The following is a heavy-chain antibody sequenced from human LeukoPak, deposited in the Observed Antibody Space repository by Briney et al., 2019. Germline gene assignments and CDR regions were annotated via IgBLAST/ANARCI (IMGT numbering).Heavy chain of an antibody. D-gene: IGHD2-2*01. J-gene: IGHJ4*02. V-gene: IGHV4-61*01. CDR3: AREYCSSTSCYVDY. Sequence: PSETLSLTCTVSGGSISSSSYYWGWIRQPPGKGLEWIGYIYYGGSTNYNPSLKSRVTISVDTSKNQFSLKLSSVTAADTAVYYCAREYCSSTSCYVDYWGQGTLVTVSS. CDR2: IYYGGST. CDR1: GGSISSSSYY.